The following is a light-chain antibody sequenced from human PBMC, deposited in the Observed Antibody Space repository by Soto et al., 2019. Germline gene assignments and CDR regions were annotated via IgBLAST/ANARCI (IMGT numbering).Light chain of an antibody. CDR3: MQALQTPFT. CDR2: LGS. Sequence: DIVMTQSPLSLPVTPGEPASISCRSSQSLLHSNGYNYLDWYLQKPGQSPQLLIYLGSNRASGVPDRFSGSGSGTDFTLKISRVEAEDVGVYYCMQALQTPFTFGHVTKVDIK. J-gene: IGKJ3*01. CDR1: QSLLHSNGYNY. V-gene: IGKV2-28*01.